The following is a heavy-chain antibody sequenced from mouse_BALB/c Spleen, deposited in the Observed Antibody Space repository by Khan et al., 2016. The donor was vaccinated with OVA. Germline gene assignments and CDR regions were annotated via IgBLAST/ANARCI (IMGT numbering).Heavy chain of an antibody. J-gene: IGHJ2*01. Sequence: EVELVESGPELMKPGASVKVSCKASGYSFTDYNMFWVKQSHGKSLEWIGYIDPYNGGTSYNQKFKGKATLTVDKSSSTAFMHLSSLTSEDSAVFYCARTDYYGSSYYFDYWGQGTTLTVSS. CDR3: ARTDYYGSSYYFDY. CDR1: GYSFTDYN. CDR2: IDPYNGGT. D-gene: IGHD1-1*01. V-gene: IGHV1S135*01.